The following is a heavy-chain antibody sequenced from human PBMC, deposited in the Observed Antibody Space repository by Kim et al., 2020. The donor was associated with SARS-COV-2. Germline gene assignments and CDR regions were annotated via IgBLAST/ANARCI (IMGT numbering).Heavy chain of an antibody. CDR3: TTERGDF. V-gene: IGHV3-15*01. CDR1: GFTFSNAW. Sequence: PGGSLRLSCVASGFTFSNAWMSWVRQAPGKGLEWIGRVKSKTEGGTTDYAAPVKGRFIISRDDSKNTLYLQMNSLKTEETSVYYCTTERGDFRGQGTLVTFSS. J-gene: IGHJ4*02. D-gene: IGHD3-16*01. CDR2: VKSKTEGGTT.